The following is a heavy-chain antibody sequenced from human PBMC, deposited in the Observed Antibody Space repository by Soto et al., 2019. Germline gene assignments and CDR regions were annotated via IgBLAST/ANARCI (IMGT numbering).Heavy chain of an antibody. J-gene: IGHJ6*02. Sequence: ASVKVSCKASGYTFTSYYMHWVRQAPGQGLEWMGIINPSGGSTSYAQKFQGRVTMTRDTSTSTVYMELSSLGSEDTAVYYCARDHGRAAAGYYYGMDVWGQGTTVTVSS. D-gene: IGHD6-13*01. CDR1: GYTFTSYY. V-gene: IGHV1-46*01. CDR2: INPSGGST. CDR3: ARDHGRAAAGYYYGMDV.